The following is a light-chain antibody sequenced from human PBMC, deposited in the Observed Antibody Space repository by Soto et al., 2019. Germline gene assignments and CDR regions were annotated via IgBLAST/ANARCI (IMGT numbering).Light chain of an antibody. CDR1: SSDVGGYNY. J-gene: IGLJ1*01. CDR3: SSYTTSSTYV. V-gene: IGLV2-14*01. CDR2: DVS. Sequence: QSALTQPASVSGSPGQSITISCTGTSSDVGGYNYVSWHQQHPGKVPKLMIYDVSYRPSGVSNRFSGSKSGNTASLTISGLQAEDEADSYCSSYTTSSTYVFGTGTKVTVL.